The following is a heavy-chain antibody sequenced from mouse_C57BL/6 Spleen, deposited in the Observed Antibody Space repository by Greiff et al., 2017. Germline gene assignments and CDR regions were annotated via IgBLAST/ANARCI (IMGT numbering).Heavy chain of an antibody. CDR2: INPSSGYT. D-gene: IGHD1-1*01. CDR1: GYTFTSYW. CDR3: ATYGSSAY. V-gene: IGHV1-7*01. J-gene: IGHJ3*01. Sequence: VQLQQSGAELAKPGASVKLSCKASGYTFTSYWMHWVKQRPGQGLEWIGYINPSSGYTKYNQKFKDKATLTADKSSRTAYMQLSSLTYEDSAVYYCATYGSSAYWGQGTLVTVSA.